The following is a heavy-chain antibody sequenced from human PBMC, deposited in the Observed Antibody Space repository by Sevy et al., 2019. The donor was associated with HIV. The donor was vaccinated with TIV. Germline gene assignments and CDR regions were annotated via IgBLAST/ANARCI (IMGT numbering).Heavy chain of an antibody. D-gene: IGHD2-15*01. CDR3: ARDSRYCSGGSCYPGYYYYGMDV. CDR2: IKQDGSEK. V-gene: IGHV3-7*01. J-gene: IGHJ6*02. Sequence: GGSLRLSCAASGFTFSSYWMSWVRQAPGKGLEWVAHIKQDGSEKYYVDSVKGRFTISRDNAKNSLYLQMNSLRAEDTAVYYCARDSRYCSGGSCYPGYYYYGMDVWGQGTTVTVSS. CDR1: GFTFSSYW.